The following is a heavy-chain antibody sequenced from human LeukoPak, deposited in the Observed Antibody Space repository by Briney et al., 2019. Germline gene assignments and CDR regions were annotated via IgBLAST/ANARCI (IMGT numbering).Heavy chain of an antibody. CDR3: ARGSRPWYSSGWVLYYYYGMDV. J-gene: IGHJ6*02. D-gene: IGHD6-19*01. CDR1: GGSVSSGNYY. CDR2: IYYSGST. Sequence: PSETLSLTCTVSGGSVSSGNYYWSWLRQPPGKGLEWIGYIYYSGSTNYNPSLKSRVTISVDTSKNRFSLKLSSVTAADTAVYYCARGSRPWYSSGWVLYYYYGMDVWGQGTTVTVSS. V-gene: IGHV4-61*01.